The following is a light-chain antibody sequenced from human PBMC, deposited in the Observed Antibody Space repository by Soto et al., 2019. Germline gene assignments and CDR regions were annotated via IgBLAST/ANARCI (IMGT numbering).Light chain of an antibody. Sequence: EIVMTQSPATLSVSPGERATLSCRASRGVSTNLAWYQQKRGQAPRLLIYAASTRATGIPARFSGSGSGTEFTLTISSLQSGDFAVYYCQQYDDWPETFGQGTKVDIK. V-gene: IGKV3-15*01. J-gene: IGKJ1*01. CDR1: RGVSTN. CDR3: QQYDDWPET. CDR2: AAS.